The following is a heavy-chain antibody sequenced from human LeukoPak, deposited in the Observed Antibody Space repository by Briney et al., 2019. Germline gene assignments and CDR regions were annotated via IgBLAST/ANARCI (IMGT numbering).Heavy chain of an antibody. D-gene: IGHD3-22*01. V-gene: IGHV1-2*02. CDR3: ARFHSSGYSLDY. Sequence: ASVKVSCKASGYTFTAYYMHWVRQAPGQGLEWMGWINPSSGGTDYAQNFQGRVTMTRDTSISTAYMELSRLRSDDTAVYYCARFHSSGYSLDYWGQGTLVTVSS. J-gene: IGHJ4*02. CDR2: INPSSGGT. CDR1: GYTFTAYY.